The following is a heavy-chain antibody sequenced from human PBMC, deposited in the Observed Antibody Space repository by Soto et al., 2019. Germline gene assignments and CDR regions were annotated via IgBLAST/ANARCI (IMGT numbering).Heavy chain of an antibody. CDR3: AKDAIANDGIWLMDS. CDR1: GFIFSDYA. D-gene: IGHD3-16*01. J-gene: IGHJ5*02. V-gene: IGHV3-23*01. Sequence: PXGSLRLSCSASGFIFSDYAMTWARQAPGKELEWVSGLLRPGRSTYYADSVKGRFTISGDTSANTVYLQMDSLRAEDTAVYYCAKDAIANDGIWLMDSWGQGTVVTVSS. CDR2: LLRPGRST.